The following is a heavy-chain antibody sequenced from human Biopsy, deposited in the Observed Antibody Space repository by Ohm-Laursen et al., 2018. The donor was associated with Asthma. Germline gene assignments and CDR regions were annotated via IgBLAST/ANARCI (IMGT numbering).Heavy chain of an antibody. J-gene: IGHJ4*02. CDR1: RFTYE. D-gene: IGHD2-15*01. Sequence: SLRLSCAASRFTYEMHCVRQAPGKGLEWVAVISYDGSSIYYADSVKGRFTISRDNSKHTMYLHMNSLRGDDTAIYYCGKDSSEVEAADEYWGQGTLVTVSS. V-gene: IGHV3-30-3*02. CDR2: ISYDGSSI. CDR3: GKDSSEVEAADEY.